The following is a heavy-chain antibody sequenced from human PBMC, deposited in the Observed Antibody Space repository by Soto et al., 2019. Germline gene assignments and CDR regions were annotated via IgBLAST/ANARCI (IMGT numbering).Heavy chain of an antibody. CDR2: IIPIFGTA. D-gene: IGHD2-2*01. CDR1: GGTFSSYA. Sequence: QVQLVQSGAEVKKPGSSVKVSCKASGGTFSSYAISWVRQAPGQGLEWMGGIIPIFGTANYAQKFQGRVTITADESTSTAYMELSSLRSEDTAVYYCARDGPDIVLVPAASNGRGGWYFDLWGRGTLVTVSS. J-gene: IGHJ2*01. V-gene: IGHV1-69*12. CDR3: ARDGPDIVLVPAASNGRGGWYFDL.